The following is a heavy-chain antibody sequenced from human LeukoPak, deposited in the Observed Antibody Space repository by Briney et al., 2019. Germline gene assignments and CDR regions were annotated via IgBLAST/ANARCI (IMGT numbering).Heavy chain of an antibody. CDR1: RFTLSSNG. Sequence: PGGSLRLSCAASRFTLSSNGAHWVRQAPGKGLEWVAFLRLDGVSKYYAESVKGRFNISRDNSKNTLYLEMNSLRPEDTAVYYCAKDRPDCNHSSCYRAYLDPWGQGTLVTVTS. CDR2: LRLDGVSK. D-gene: IGHD2-2*02. J-gene: IGHJ5*02. V-gene: IGHV3-30*02. CDR3: AKDRPDCNHSSCYRAYLDP.